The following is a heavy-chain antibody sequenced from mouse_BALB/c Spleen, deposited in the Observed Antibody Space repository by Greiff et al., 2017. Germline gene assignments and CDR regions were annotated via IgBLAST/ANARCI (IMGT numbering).Heavy chain of an antibody. CDR1: GYTFTDYE. CDR2: IDPETGGT. J-gene: IGHJ4*01. Sequence: LQESGAELVRPGASVTLSCKASGYTFTDYEMHWVKQTPVHGLEWIGAIDPETGGTAYNQKFKGKATLTADKSSSTAYMELRSLTSEDSAVYYCTRIYYDYDEAMDYWGQGTSVTVSS. CDR3: TRIYYDYDEAMDY. D-gene: IGHD2-4*01. V-gene: IGHV1-15*01.